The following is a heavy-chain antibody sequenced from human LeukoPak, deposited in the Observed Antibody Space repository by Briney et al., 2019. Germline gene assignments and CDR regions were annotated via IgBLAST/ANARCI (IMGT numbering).Heavy chain of an antibody. CDR2: INSINAV. CDR3: ARVSARGYDY. J-gene: IGHJ4*02. D-gene: IGHD5-18*01. CDR1: GFMFDTYI. V-gene: IGHV3-48*01. Sequence: GGSLRLSCAASGFMFDTYIMTWVRQAPGKGLEWISYINSINAVYYTDSVQGRFNISRDNAKNSLYLQMNSLRVEDTAMYYCARVSARGYDYWGRGTLVTVSS.